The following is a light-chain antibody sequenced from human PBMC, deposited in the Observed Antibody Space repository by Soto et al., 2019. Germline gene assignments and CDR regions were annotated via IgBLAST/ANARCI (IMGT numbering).Light chain of an antibody. V-gene: IGLV2-14*01. CDR2: DVT. Sequence: QSALTQPASVSGSPGQSITISCTGTSSDIGGYNFVSWYQQYPGKAPKLMIYDVTNRPSGVSNRFSGSKSGNTASLTISGLRAEDEADYYCSSYTSNSTRVFGTGTKVTVL. J-gene: IGLJ1*01. CDR1: SSDIGGYNF. CDR3: SSYTSNSTRV.